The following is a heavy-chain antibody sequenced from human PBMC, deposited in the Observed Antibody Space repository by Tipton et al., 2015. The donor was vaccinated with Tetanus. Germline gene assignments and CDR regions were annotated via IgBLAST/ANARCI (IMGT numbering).Heavy chain of an antibody. CDR1: GGSISSGGYF. CDR2: IYYTGNT. J-gene: IGHJ4*02. D-gene: IGHD1-26*01. V-gene: IGHV4-31*03. CDR3: ARRGGGSSFDH. Sequence: TLSLTCTVSGGSISSGGYFWNWIRQHPGKGPEWIGYIYYTGNTYYNPSLKSRLTISLDTSKNQFSLRLSSLSAADTAVYFCARRGGGSSFDHWGQGTLVTVSS.